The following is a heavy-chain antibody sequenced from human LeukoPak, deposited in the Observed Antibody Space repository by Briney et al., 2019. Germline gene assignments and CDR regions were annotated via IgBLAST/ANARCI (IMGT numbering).Heavy chain of an antibody. CDR3: ARDYDSSGYYSRGSGY. CDR2: IWYDESNK. CDR1: GFTFSSYG. J-gene: IGHJ4*02. Sequence: GRSLRLSCAASGFTFSSYGMHWVRRAPGKGLEWVAVIWYDESNKYYADSVKGRFTISRDNSKNTLYLQMNSLRAEDTAVYYCARDYDSSGYYSRGSGYWGQGTLVTVSS. D-gene: IGHD3-22*01. V-gene: IGHV3-33*01.